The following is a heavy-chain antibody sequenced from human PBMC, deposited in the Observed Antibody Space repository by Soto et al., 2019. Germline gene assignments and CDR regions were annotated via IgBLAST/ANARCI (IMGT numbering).Heavy chain of an antibody. J-gene: IGHJ5*02. V-gene: IGHV4-4*07. CDR1: GGSLFGDY. Sequence: SDTLSLTSTVSGGSLFGDYCTWIRQPAGGGLEWIGRINSDGNTNYSPSLKSRVTMSVDPSRKHFSLNLTSVTAADTASYFCARARRLENWFDPSGPGIQVTV. CDR3: ARARRLENWFDP. D-gene: IGHD5-12*01. CDR2: INSDGNT.